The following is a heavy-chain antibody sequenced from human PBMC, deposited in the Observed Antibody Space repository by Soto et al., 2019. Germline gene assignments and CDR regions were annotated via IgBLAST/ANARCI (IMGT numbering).Heavy chain of an antibody. CDR1: GFTFSSYG. CDR2: ISYDGSNK. CDR3: AKVALRGDYERFDY. Sequence: QVQLVESGGGVVQPGRSLRLSCAASGFTFSSYGMHWVRQAPGKGLEWVAVISYDGSNKYYADSVKGRFTISRDNSKNTLYLQMNSLRAEDTAVYYCAKVALRGDYERFDYWGQGTLVTVSS. J-gene: IGHJ4*02. V-gene: IGHV3-30*18. D-gene: IGHD4-17*01.